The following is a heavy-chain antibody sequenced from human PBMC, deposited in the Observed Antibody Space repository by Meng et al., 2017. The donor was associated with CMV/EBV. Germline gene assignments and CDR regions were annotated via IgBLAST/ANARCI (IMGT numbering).Heavy chain of an antibody. V-gene: IGHV3-48*03. CDR1: GFTFSSYE. J-gene: IGHJ5*02. CDR3: ARGKFYYDSSGYYAFYH. CDR2: ISSSGDTT. Sequence: GGSLRLSCAASGFTFSSYEMNWVRQAPGKGLEWVSYISSSGDTTDYADSVRGRFTISRDNARNSLFLQMNSLRAEDTAVYYCARGKFYYDSSGYYAFYHWGQGTRVTVSS. D-gene: IGHD3-22*01.